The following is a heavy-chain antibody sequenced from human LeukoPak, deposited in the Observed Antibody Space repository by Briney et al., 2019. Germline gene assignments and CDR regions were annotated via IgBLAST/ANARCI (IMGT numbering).Heavy chain of an antibody. CDR1: GFPFSNAW. V-gene: IGHV3-15*01. J-gene: IGHJ4*02. D-gene: IGHD5-12*01. CDR2: IKSKTDGGTT. Sequence: PGGPLRLSCGASGFPFSNAWMRWVRQAPGKGLEWVGRIKSKTDGGTTDYAAPVKGRFTISSDESKNTLNLQMNSLKNEDTALYYCTTVGDIVATIVGGEVDYWGQGTLVTVSS. CDR3: TTVGDIVATIVGGEVDY.